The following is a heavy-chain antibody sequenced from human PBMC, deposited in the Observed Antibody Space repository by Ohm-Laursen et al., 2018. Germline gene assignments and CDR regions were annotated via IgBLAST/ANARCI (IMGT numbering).Heavy chain of an antibody. Sequence: ASVKVSCKASGYTFTSYGISWVRQAPGQGLEWMGWINPNSGGTNYAQKFQGRVTMTRDTSISTAYMELSRLRSDDTAVYYCARDVIGLVVITHSPLDYWGQGTLVTVSS. CDR3: ARDVIGLVVITHSPLDY. J-gene: IGHJ4*02. CDR1: GYTFTSYG. V-gene: IGHV1-2*02. D-gene: IGHD3-22*01. CDR2: INPNSGGT.